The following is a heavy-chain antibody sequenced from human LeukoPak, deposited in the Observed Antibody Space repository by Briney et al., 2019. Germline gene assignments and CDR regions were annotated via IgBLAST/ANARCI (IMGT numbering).Heavy chain of an antibody. CDR1: GFTFSNCG. D-gene: IGHD3-22*01. J-gene: IGHJ4*02. Sequence: GGSLRLSCAASGFTFSNCGMHWVRQAPGKGLEWVAFIRYDGRNQYYADSAKGRFTISRDNSKNTLYLQMNSLRAEDTAVYYCARERGFYYDSSGLIYWGQGTLVTVSS. CDR3: ARERGFYYDSSGLIY. V-gene: IGHV3-30*02. CDR2: IRYDGRNQ.